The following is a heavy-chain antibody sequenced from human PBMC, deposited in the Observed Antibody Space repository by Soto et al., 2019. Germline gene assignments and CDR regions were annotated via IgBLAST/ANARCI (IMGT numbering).Heavy chain of an antibody. J-gene: IGHJ3*01. Sequence: GGSLRLSCATSRFTFSSYAMHWVRQAPGKGLEYVSAISSNGGSTYYANSVKGRFTIPRDNAKNSLYLQMNSLRAEDTAVYYCAREKSSSSWFDAFDVWGQGTMVTVSS. CDR3: AREKSSSSWFDAFDV. CDR1: RFTFSSYA. D-gene: IGHD6-13*01. V-gene: IGHV3-64*01. CDR2: ISSNGGST.